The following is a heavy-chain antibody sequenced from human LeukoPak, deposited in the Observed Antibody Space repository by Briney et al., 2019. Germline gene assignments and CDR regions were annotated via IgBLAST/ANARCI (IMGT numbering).Heavy chain of an antibody. CDR1: GGSISISNYY. V-gene: IGHV4-39*01. CDR2: IYYRGST. Sequence: KASETLSLTCTVSGGSISISNYYWGWIRQPPGKGLEWIGTIYYRGSTYYNPSLKSRVTISVDTSKNQFSLKLTSVTAADTAVYYCAHFKGGSFDFWGQGTMVTVSS. CDR3: AHFKGGSFDF. J-gene: IGHJ3*01. D-gene: IGHD1-26*01.